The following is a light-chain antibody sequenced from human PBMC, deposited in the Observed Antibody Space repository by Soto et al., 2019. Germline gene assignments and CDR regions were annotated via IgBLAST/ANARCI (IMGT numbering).Light chain of an antibody. CDR2: DAS. V-gene: IGKV1-33*01. CDR3: QRYHNLPLT. J-gene: IGKJ4*01. CDR1: HNIYNY. Sequence: DIRLTQSPSSLSASVGDRVTIACQASHNIYNYLNWYQHRPGKAPKVLIFDASNLESRVPSRFTGSGSGTHFSLTINSLQPEDVATYYCQRYHNLPLTFXGGTKLDIK.